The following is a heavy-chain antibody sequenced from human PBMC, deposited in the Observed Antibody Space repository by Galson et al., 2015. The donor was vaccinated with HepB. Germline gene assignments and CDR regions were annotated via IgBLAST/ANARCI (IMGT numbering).Heavy chain of an antibody. CDR2: INHSGST. Sequence: ETLSLTCAVYGGSFSGYYWSWIRQPPGKGLEWIGEINHSGSTNYNPSLKSRVTISVDTSKNQFSLKLSSVTAADTAVYYCARHGGGKTLDYWGQGTLVTVSS. V-gene: IGHV4-34*01. CDR3: ARHGGGKTLDY. J-gene: IGHJ4*02. D-gene: IGHD3-16*01. CDR1: GGSFSGYY.